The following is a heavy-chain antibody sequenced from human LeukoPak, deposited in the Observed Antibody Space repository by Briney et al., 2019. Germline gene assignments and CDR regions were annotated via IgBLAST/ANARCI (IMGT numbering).Heavy chain of an antibody. Sequence: GGSLRLSCAASGFTFSSYSMNWVRQAPGKGLEWVAFIRYDGSNKYYADSVKGRFTISRDNSKNTLYLQMNSLRAEDTAVYYCDGHYYDSSGYYYPTLDDWGQGTLVTVSS. V-gene: IGHV3-30*02. CDR1: GFTFSSYS. J-gene: IGHJ4*02. CDR3: DGHYYDSSGYYYPTLDD. D-gene: IGHD3-22*01. CDR2: IRYDGSNK.